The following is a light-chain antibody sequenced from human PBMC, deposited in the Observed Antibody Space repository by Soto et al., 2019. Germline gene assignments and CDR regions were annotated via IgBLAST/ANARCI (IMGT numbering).Light chain of an antibody. V-gene: IGKV3-20*01. J-gene: IGKJ2*01. Sequence: EMVLTQSPGTLSLSPGERATLSCRASQSVSSNYLAWYQQKPGQAPRLIIYGASSRATGIPDRFSGSGSGTDFTLTISRLEPEDFAVYYCQQYGSSPPYTFGQGTKLEIK. CDR1: QSVSSNY. CDR3: QQYGSSPPYT. CDR2: GAS.